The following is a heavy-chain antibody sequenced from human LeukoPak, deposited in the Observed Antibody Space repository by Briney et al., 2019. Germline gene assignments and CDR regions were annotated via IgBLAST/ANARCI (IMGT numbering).Heavy chain of an antibody. Sequence: SGTLSLTCTVSGGSISSGGYYWSWIRQPPGKGLEWIGYIYHSGSTYYNPSLKSRVTISVDRSKNQFSLKLSSVTAADTAVYYCARDELETGFDYWGQGTLVTVSS. CDR2: IYHSGST. J-gene: IGHJ4*02. V-gene: IGHV4-30-2*01. CDR1: GGSISSGGYY. CDR3: ARDELETGFDY. D-gene: IGHD3-10*01.